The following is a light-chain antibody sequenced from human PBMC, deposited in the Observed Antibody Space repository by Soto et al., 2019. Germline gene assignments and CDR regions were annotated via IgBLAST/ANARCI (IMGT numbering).Light chain of an antibody. V-gene: IGKV3-15*01. CDR3: QQYSDWPLYT. CDR1: QSVGSN. CDR2: DGS. Sequence: EIVMTQSPATLSLSPGEIASLSCRASQSVGSNLAWYQQKSGQAPRLLIYDGSTRATGIPARFSGSGSATEFTLAISSLQSEDFAVYFCQQYSDWPLYTFGQGTKVEIK. J-gene: IGKJ2*01.